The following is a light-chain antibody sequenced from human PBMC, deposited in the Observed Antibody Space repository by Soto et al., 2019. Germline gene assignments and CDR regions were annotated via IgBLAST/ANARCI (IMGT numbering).Light chain of an antibody. CDR3: QQLNKYPST. J-gene: IGKJ4*01. V-gene: IGKV1-39*01. Sequence: DIQMTQSPSSLSASVGDRVTLTCRSSQSISSYLNWYQQKPGKAPKLLIYAASSLQSGVPSRFSGSGSVTDFTLTISSLQPEDFATYYCQQLNKYPSTFGGGTKVDIK. CDR1: QSISSY. CDR2: AAS.